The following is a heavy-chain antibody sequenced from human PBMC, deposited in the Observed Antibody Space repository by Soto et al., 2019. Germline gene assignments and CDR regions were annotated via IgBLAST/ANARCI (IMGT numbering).Heavy chain of an antibody. V-gene: IGHV4-31*03. Sequence: SETLSLTCTVSGVSISTGGYYWSWIRQHPGKGLEWIGYIYYSGSTYYNPSLNSRVTISVDTSNNQFSLKLSSVTAADTAVYYCARSKPYYDISTGYSHGAFDIWGQGTMVTVSS. CDR2: IYYSGST. J-gene: IGHJ3*02. D-gene: IGHD3-9*01. CDR1: GVSISTGGYY. CDR3: ARSKPYYDISTGYSHGAFDI.